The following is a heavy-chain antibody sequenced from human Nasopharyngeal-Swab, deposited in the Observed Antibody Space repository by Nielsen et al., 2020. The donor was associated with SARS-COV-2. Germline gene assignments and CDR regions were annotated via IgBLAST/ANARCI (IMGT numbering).Heavy chain of an antibody. Sequence: VRQMPGKGLEWVGFIRSKAYGGTTEYAASVKGRFTISRDDSKSIAHLQMNSLKTEDTAVYYCTRHLGYCSGGSCYSVDAFDIWGQGTMVTVSS. CDR2: IRSKAYGGTT. CDR3: TRHLGYCSGGSCYSVDAFDI. D-gene: IGHD2-15*01. V-gene: IGHV3-49*02. J-gene: IGHJ3*02.